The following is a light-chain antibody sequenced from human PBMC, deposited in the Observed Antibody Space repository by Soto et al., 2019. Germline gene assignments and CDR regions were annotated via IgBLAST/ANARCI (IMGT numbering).Light chain of an antibody. CDR1: QSISNNY. J-gene: IGKJ1*01. CDR2: GAS. V-gene: IGKV3-20*01. CDR3: QQYSSSPRT. Sequence: EIVLTQFPGTLSLSPGGRATLSCRASQSISNNYLAWYQQKPGQAPRLLIYGASSRATGIPDRFSGSGSGTDLTLTISRLEPEDFAVYYCQQYSSSPRTFGQGTKVEIK.